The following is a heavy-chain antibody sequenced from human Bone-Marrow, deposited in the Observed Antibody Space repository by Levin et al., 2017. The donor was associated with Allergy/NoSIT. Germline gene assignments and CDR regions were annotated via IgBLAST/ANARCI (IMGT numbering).Heavy chain of an antibody. J-gene: IGHJ3*01. D-gene: IGHD3-16*02. V-gene: IGHV3-23*01. CDR2: ISLNGGST. CDR1: GFTFANYA. CDR3: AKCLWLGELSHAFDV. Sequence: GGSLRLSCAASGFTFANYAMNWVRQAPGKGLEWVATISLNGGSTFYADSVKGRFTISRDNFKHTVDLQINSLRPNDTAVYFCAKCLWLGELSHAFDVWGQGTMVTVAS.